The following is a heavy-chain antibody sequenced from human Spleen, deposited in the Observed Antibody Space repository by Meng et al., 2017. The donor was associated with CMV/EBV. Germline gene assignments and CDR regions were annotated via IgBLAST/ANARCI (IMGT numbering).Heavy chain of an antibody. CDR1: GYTFTDNY. CDR3: AREDYSGWGSFDY. V-gene: IGHV1-46*01. Sequence: KASGYTFTDNYIHWVRQAPGQGLEWMGIFNPSDGTTTHAQKFQGRVGMTRDTSTSTVYMELSSLTSDDTAIFYCAREDYSGWGSFDYWGQGTLVTVSS. J-gene: IGHJ4*02. CDR2: FNPSDGTT. D-gene: IGHD6-19*01.